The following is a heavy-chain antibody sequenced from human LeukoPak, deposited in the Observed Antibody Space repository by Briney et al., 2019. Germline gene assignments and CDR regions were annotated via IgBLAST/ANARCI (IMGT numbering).Heavy chain of an antibody. Sequence: ASVKVSCKASGYTFTGYYMHWVRQAPGQGLEWMGWINPNSGGTNYAQKFQGRVTMTRDTSISTAYMELSRLRSDDTAVYYCTTVPYIVVVPGATDRGVGYWGQGTLVTVSS. V-gene: IGHV1-2*02. J-gene: IGHJ4*02. D-gene: IGHD2-2*01. CDR2: INPNSGGT. CDR3: TTVPYIVVVPGATDRGVGY. CDR1: GYTFTGYY.